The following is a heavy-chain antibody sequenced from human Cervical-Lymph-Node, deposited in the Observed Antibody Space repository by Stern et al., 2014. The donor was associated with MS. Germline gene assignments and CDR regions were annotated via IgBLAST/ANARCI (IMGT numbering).Heavy chain of an antibody. Sequence: VQLVESGAEVMKPGASVKVSCRTSGYSFSSYGISWVRQAPGQGLEWLGWITVFHGNTNSAQKLQDRVTMTTDTSTSTVYMELRGLRSDDTAVYYCARDAGLGVFDYWGQGTLVTVSS. CDR2: ITVFHGNT. CDR1: GYSFSSYG. V-gene: IGHV1-18*01. CDR3: ARDAGLGVFDY. J-gene: IGHJ4*02. D-gene: IGHD3-16*01.